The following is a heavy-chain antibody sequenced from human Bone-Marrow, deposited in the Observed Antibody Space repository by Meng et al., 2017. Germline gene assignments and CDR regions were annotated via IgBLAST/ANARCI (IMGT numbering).Heavy chain of an antibody. CDR2: INPKSGDT. CDR3: ARDEDISAAGKLFGDY. Sequence: VRCGQSGAGVKKPGASVKVSCKPSGYNFPDYYIHWVRRAPGQGLEWMGRINPKSGDTHYAQKFQARVTMTGDTSISTAYMELSGLRSDDTAMYYCARDEDISAAGKLFGDYWGQGTLVTVSS. J-gene: IGHJ4*02. V-gene: IGHV1-2*06. CDR1: GYNFPDYY. D-gene: IGHD6-25*01.